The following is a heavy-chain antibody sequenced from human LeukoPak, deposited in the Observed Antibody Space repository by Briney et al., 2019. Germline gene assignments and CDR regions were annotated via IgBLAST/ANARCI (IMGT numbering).Heavy chain of an antibody. CDR1: GGSISSYY. D-gene: IGHD6-6*01. Sequence: SETLSLTCTVSGGSISSYYWSWIRQPPGKGLEWIGEINHSGSTNYNPSLKSRVTISVDTSKNQFSLKLSSVTAADTAVYYCATIAARRRRPYYFDYWGQGTLVTVSS. CDR2: INHSGST. V-gene: IGHV4-34*01. J-gene: IGHJ4*02. CDR3: ATIAARRRRPYYFDY.